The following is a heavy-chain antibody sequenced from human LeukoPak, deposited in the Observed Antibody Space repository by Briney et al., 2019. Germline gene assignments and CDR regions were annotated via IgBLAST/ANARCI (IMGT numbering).Heavy chain of an antibody. CDR1: GGSISSGGYS. V-gene: IGHV4-30-2*01. Sequence: SQTLSLTCAVSGGSISSGGYSGSWIRQPPGKGLEWIGYIYHSGSTYYNPSLKSRVTISVDRSKNQFSLKLSSVTAADTAVYYCARGADTNYDILTGDSRIYFDYWGQGTLVTVSS. J-gene: IGHJ4*02. CDR3: ARGADTNYDILTGDSRIYFDY. CDR2: IYHSGST. D-gene: IGHD3-9*01.